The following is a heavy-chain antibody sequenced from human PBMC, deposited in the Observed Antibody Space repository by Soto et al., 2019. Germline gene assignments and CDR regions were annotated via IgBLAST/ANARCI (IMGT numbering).Heavy chain of an antibody. CDR2: IYYSGST. D-gene: IGHD2-15*01. J-gene: IGHJ4*02. CDR1: GGSISSYY. Sequence: PPETLSLTCTVSGGSISSYYWSWIRQPPGKGLEWIGYIYYSGSTNYNPSLKSRVTISVDTSKNQFSLKLSSVTAADTAVYYCAGGVLGYCSGGSCPTAQYYFDYWGQGTLVTVSS. CDR3: AGGVLGYCSGGSCPTAQYYFDY. V-gene: IGHV4-59*01.